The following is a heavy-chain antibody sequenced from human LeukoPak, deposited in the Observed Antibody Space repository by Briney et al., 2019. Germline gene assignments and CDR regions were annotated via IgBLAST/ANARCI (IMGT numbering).Heavy chain of an antibody. CDR2: ISSSSSYI. CDR3: ARDRSSGKKGLDY. J-gene: IGHJ4*02. Sequence: GGSRRLSCAASGFTFSSYSMNWVRQAPGKGLEWVSSISSSSSYIYYADSVKGRFTISRDNAKNSLYLQMNSLRAEDTAVYYCARDRSSGKKGLDYWGQGTLVTVSS. CDR1: GFTFSSYS. V-gene: IGHV3-21*01. D-gene: IGHD3-22*01.